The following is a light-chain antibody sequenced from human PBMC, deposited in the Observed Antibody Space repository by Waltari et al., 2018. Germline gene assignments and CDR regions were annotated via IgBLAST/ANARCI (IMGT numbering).Light chain of an antibody. CDR1: QSVTRA. V-gene: IGKV3-20*01. Sequence: EIVLTQSPGTLSLSPGESATISCRTSQSVTRALAWYQQKPGQAPRLLTYGASNRATGIPDRFSGSGSGTDFSLTISSLEPEDFAVYYCQHYLRLPVTFGQGTKVEVK. CDR3: QHYLRLPVT. J-gene: IGKJ1*01. CDR2: GAS.